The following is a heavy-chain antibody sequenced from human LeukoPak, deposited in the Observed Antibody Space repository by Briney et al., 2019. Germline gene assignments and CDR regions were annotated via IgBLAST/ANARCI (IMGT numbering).Heavy chain of an antibody. D-gene: IGHD6-13*01. Sequence: GGSLRLSCAASGFTFSSYSMNWVRQAPGKGLEWVSSISSSSSYIYYADSVKGRFTISRDNAKNSLYLQMNSLRAEDTAVYYCARVPGRYGSSWQDDDDAFDIWGQGTMVTVSS. V-gene: IGHV3-21*01. CDR2: ISSSSSYI. J-gene: IGHJ3*02. CDR1: GFTFSSYS. CDR3: ARVPGRYGSSWQDDDDAFDI.